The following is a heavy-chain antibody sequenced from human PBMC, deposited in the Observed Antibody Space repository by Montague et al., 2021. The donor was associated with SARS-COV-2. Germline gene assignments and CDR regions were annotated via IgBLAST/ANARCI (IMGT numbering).Heavy chain of an antibody. Sequence: SETLSLTCTVSDGSVISTYPHWHWIRQSPGRGLEWIGGYLFHIDTAAYNASLRSRVTISVDTSKNQFSLKLTSVTAADTAVYYCTRGIDSYQTGYWGQGIQVTVSS. V-gene: IGHV4-61*01. CDR2: LFHIDTA. CDR1: DGSVISTYPH. J-gene: IGHJ4*02. D-gene: IGHD6-13*01. CDR3: TRGIDSYQTGY.